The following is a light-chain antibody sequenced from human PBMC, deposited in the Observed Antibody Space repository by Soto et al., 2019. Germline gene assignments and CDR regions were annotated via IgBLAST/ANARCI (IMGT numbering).Light chain of an antibody. CDR1: DSIGTN. CDR3: QHYNSWPVYT. CDR2: NAS. Sequence: IVLTQFPATLSVSPGERATLSCRAGDSIGTNVAWYQHKPGQSPRLLIYNASTRPPGVAARFSGSGSGTEFTLTISGLQPEDFAVYYCQHYNSWPVYTFGQGTKLDIK. J-gene: IGKJ2*01. V-gene: IGKV3-15*01.